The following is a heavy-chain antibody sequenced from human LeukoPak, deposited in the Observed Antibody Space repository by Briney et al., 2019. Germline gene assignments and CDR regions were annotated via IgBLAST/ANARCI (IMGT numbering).Heavy chain of an antibody. CDR3: ARAPRDYDFWSGYYNHWFDP. J-gene: IGHJ5*02. Sequence: SETLSLTCTVSGGSISSYYWSWIRQPPGKGLEWIGEINHSGSTNYNPSLKSRVTISVDTSKNQFSLKLSSVTAADTAVYYCARAPRDYDFWSGYYNHWFDPWGQGTLVTVSS. CDR1: GGSISSYY. D-gene: IGHD3-3*01. CDR2: INHSGST. V-gene: IGHV4-34*01.